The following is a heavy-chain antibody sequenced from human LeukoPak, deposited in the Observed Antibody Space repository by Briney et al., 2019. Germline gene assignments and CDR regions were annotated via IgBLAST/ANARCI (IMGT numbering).Heavy chain of an antibody. J-gene: IGHJ4*02. CDR2: INPNSGGT. CDR3: ARESCSGGSCNNNFDY. D-gene: IGHD2-15*01. V-gene: IGHV1-2*02. CDR1: GYTFTGYY. Sequence: ASVKVSCKASGYTFTGYYMHWVRQAPGQGLEWMGWINPNSGGTNYAQKFQGRVTMTRDTSISAAYMELSRLRSDDTAVYYCARESCSGGSCNNNFDYWGQGTLVTVSS.